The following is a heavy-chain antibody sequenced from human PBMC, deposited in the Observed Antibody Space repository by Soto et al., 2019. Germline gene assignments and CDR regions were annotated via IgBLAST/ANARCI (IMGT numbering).Heavy chain of an antibody. D-gene: IGHD3-10*01. CDR2: INHSGST. V-gene: IGHV4-4*02. CDR1: TGSITTTNW. CDR3: ASQFMVRGNAAFDV. Sequence: QVQLQESGPGLVKPSGTLALTCAVSTGSITTTNWLSWVRQPPGKGLEWIGEINHSGSTNYNPSLKSRVTISVDKSKNQFSLKLSSVTAADTAVYYFASQFMVRGNAAFDVWGQGTMVTVSS. J-gene: IGHJ3*01.